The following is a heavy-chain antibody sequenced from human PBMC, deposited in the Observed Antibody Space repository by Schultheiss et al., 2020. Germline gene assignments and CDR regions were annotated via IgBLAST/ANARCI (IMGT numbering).Heavy chain of an antibody. CDR3: ARARGPNY. CDR1: GFTFSSYA. Sequence: GESLKISCAASGFTFSSYAMSWVRQAPGKGLEWVSAISGSGGSTYYADSVKGRFTISRDNSRNTLYLQMNRLRAEDTALYYCARARGPNYWGQGTLVTVSS. J-gene: IGHJ4*02. V-gene: IGHV3-23*01. CDR2: ISGSGGST.